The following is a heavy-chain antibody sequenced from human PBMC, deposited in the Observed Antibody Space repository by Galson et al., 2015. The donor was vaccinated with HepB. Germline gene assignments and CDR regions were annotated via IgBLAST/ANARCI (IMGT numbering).Heavy chain of an antibody. D-gene: IGHD5-12*01. Sequence: SLRLSCAASGFTFSSYGMHWVRQAPGKGLEWVAVIWYDGSNKYYADSVKGRFTISRDNSKNTLYLQMNSLRAEDTAVYYCARDGPTTSGYDPPGYFDYWGQGTLVTVSS. CDR3: ARDGPTTSGYDPPGYFDY. J-gene: IGHJ4*02. CDR2: IWYDGSNK. V-gene: IGHV3-33*01. CDR1: GFTFSSYG.